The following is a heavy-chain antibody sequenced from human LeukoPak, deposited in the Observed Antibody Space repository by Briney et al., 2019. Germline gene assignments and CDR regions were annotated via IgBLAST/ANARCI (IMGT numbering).Heavy chain of an antibody. V-gene: IGHV4-59*08. Sequence: PSETLSLTCTVSGGSINSYYWSWSRQPPGKGLEWVGYIYYSGSTSYNPSLKSRVTISVDTSKNQFSLKLNSVTAADTAVYYCARRKNSAWSTDAFDIWGQGTMVTVSS. J-gene: IGHJ3*02. CDR1: GGSINSYY. D-gene: IGHD6-19*01. CDR2: IYYSGST. CDR3: ARRKNSAWSTDAFDI.